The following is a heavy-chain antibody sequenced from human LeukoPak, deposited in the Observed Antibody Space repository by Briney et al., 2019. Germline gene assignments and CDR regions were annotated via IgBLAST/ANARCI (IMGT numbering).Heavy chain of an antibody. CDR2: IYYSGST. V-gene: IGHV4-59*01. CDR1: GGSISSYY. Sequence: PSETLSLTCTVSGGSISSYYWSWIRQPPGKGLEWIGYIYYSGSTNYNPSLKSRVTISVDTSKNQFSLKLSSVTAADTAVYYCAGAAAGTGYWGQGTLVTVSS. J-gene: IGHJ4*02. CDR3: AGAAAGTGY. D-gene: IGHD6-13*01.